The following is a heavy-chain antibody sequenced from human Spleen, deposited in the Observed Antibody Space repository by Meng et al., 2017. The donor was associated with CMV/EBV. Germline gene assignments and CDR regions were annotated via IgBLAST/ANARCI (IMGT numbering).Heavy chain of an antibody. CDR3: ATLGSDYGGNSGAFDI. Sequence: GGSLRLSCAASGFTVSSNYMSWVRQAPGKGLEWVSVIYSGGSTYYADSVKGRFTISRDNSKNTLYLQMNSLRAEDTAVYYCATLGSDYGGNSGAFDIWGQGTMVTVSS. J-gene: IGHJ3*02. CDR2: IYSGGST. V-gene: IGHV3-53*05. CDR1: GFTVSSNY. D-gene: IGHD4-23*01.